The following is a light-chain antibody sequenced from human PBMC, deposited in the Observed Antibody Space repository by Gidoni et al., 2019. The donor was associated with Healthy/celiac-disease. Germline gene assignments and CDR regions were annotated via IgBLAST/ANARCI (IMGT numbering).Light chain of an antibody. CDR2: GAS. CDR3: QQYGSSPRA. Sequence: EIVLTQSPGTLSLSPGERATLSCRASQSVSSSYLAWYQQKPGQAPRLLIYGASSRATGIPDRFSGSGSGTDFTLTISRLEPEDFAVYYCQQYGSSPRAFXXXTKXEIK. V-gene: IGKV3-20*01. CDR1: QSVSSSY. J-gene: IGKJ4*01.